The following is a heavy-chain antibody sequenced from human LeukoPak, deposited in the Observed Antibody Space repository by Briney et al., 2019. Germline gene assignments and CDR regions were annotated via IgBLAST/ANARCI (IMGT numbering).Heavy chain of an antibody. V-gene: IGHV4-39*07. CDR1: GGSISSSSYC. CDR3: ARGGAHFDY. D-gene: IGHD4/OR15-4a*01. CDR2: IYYSGST. J-gene: IGHJ4*02. Sequence: SETLSLTCTVSGGSISSSSYCWGWIRQPPGKGLEWTGSIYYSGSTYYNPSLKSRVTISVDTSKNQFSLKLSSVTAADTAVYYCARGGAHFDYWGQGTLVTVSS.